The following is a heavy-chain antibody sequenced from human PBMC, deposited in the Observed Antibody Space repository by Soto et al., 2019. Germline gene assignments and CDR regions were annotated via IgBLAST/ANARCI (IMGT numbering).Heavy chain of an antibody. V-gene: IGHV5-10-1*01. J-gene: IGHJ6*02. D-gene: IGHD4-17*01. CDR1: GYSFTSYW. Sequence: GESLKISCKGSGYSFTSYWISWVRQMPGKGLEWMGRIDPSDSYTNYSPSFQGHVTISADKSISTAYLQWSSLKASDTAMFYCASRNTTVTTDYYYYGRDVWGQGTTVTVSS. CDR3: ASRNTTVTTDYYYYGRDV. CDR2: IDPSDSYT.